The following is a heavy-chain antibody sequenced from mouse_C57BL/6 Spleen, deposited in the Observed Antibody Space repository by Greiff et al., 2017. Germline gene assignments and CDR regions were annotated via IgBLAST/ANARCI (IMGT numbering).Heavy chain of an antibody. V-gene: IGHV1-52*01. D-gene: IGHD2-3*01. CDR3: ARKDDGYYGY. Sequence: QVQLKQPGAELVRPGSSVKLSCKASGYTFTSYWMHWVKQRPIPGLEWIGNIDPSDSETHYNQKFKDKATLTVDNSSSTAYMQLSSLTSEDSAVYYCARKDDGYYGYWGQGTTLTVSS. J-gene: IGHJ2*01. CDR2: IDPSDSET. CDR1: GYTFTSYW.